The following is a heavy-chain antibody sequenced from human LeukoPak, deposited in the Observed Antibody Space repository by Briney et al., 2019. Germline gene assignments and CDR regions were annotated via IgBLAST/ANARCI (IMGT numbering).Heavy chain of an antibody. CDR1: GYTFTSYG. D-gene: IGHD3-9*01. CDR2: ISAYNGNT. V-gene: IGHV1-18*01. Sequence: GASVKVSCKASGYTFTSYGISWVRQAPGQGLEWMGWISAYNGNTNYAQKLQGRVTMTTDTSTSTAYMELRSLRSDDTVVYYCARDHVLTGYYYWFDPWGQGTLVTVSS. CDR3: ARDHVLTGYYYWFDP. J-gene: IGHJ5*02.